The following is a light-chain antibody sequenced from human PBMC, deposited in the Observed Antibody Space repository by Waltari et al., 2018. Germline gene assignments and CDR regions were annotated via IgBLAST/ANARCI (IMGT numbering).Light chain of an antibody. J-gene: IGKJ3*01. CDR2: GAS. Sequence: TQSPGTLSLSPGERATLSCRASQSVSSSYLAWYQQKPGQAPRLLIYGASSRATGIPDRFSGSGSGTDFTLTISRLEPEDFAVYYCQQYGSFGPGTKVDIK. CDR1: QSVSSSY. CDR3: QQYGS. V-gene: IGKV3-20*01.